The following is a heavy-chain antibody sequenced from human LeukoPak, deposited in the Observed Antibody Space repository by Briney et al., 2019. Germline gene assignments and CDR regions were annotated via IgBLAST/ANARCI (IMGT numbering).Heavy chain of an antibody. CDR2: INHSGST. CDR1: GGSFSGYY. D-gene: IGHD3-10*01. Sequence: PSGTLALTCAVYGGSFSGYYWSWVRQPPGKGLEWIGEINHSGSTNYNPSLKSRVTISVDTSKNLFSLKLSSVTAPDTAVYYCASLEVRAHYYYYYMDVWGKGTTVTVSS. J-gene: IGHJ6*03. V-gene: IGHV4-34*01. CDR3: ASLEVRAHYYYYYMDV.